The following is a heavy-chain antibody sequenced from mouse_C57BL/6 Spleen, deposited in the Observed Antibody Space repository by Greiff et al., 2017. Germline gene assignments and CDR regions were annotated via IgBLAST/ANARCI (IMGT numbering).Heavy chain of an antibody. V-gene: IGHV5-17*01. J-gene: IGHJ4*01. CDR1: GFTFSDYG. Sequence: EVQLVESGGGLVKPGGSLKLSCAASGFTFSDYGMHWVRQAPEKGLEWVAYISSGSSTIYYADTVKGRFTISRDNAKNTLFLQMTSLRSEDTAMYYCARYDDYDGDYYAMDYWGQGTSVTVSS. CDR3: ARYDDYDGDYYAMDY. D-gene: IGHD2-4*01. CDR2: ISSGSSTI.